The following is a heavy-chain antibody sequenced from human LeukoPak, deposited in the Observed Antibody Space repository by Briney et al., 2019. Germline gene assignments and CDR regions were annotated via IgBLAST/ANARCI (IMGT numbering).Heavy chain of an antibody. CDR3: AREKYEGWFGELGDFDY. CDR2: IYYSGST. J-gene: IGHJ4*02. Sequence: SETLSLTCAVYGGSFIGFHWNWLRQPPGKGLAWIGYIYYSGSTNYNPSLKSRVTISVDTSKNQFSLKLSSVTAADTAVYYCAREKYEGWFGELGDFDYWGQGTLVTVSS. V-gene: IGHV4-59*12. CDR1: GGSFIGFH. D-gene: IGHD3-10*01.